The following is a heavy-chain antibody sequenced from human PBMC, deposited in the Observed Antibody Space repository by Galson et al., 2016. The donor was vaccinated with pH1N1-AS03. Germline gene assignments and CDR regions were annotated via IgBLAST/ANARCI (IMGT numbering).Heavy chain of an antibody. CDR1: GFSLSAGGVH. J-gene: IGHJ4*01. CDR2: IYWDGDE. D-gene: IGHD2-8*01. Sequence: PALVTPTQTLTLTCTVSGFSLSAGGVHVAWIRQSPGKALEWLALIYWDGDERYNSSLRSRLSISRDTSKNHVVLTMTSVGALGTGTYYCARSTDVNEGLDAWGHGTLVSVSS. CDR3: ARSTDVNEGLDA. V-gene: IGHV2-5*02.